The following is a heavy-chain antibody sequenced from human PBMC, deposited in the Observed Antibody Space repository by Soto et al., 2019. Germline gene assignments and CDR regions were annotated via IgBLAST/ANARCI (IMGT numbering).Heavy chain of an antibody. V-gene: IGHV4-31*03. J-gene: IGHJ4*02. Sequence: QVQLQESGPGLVKPSQTLTLTCSVSGGSINSGGYYWTWIRHHPGKGLEWMGNIYYSGSTCYKPSLKSRVTISIDTSKTHFSLKLSSVTAADTAVCSCARSSISKEIDYWGQGTLVTVSS. CDR3: ARSSISKEIDY. D-gene: IGHD2-2*01. CDR1: GGSINSGGYY. CDR2: IYYSGST.